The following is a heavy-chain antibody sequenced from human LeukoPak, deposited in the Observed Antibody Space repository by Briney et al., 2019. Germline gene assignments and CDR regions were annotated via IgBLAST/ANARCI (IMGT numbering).Heavy chain of an antibody. CDR3: ARDPIYSSSSY. Sequence: GGSLRLSCAASGFTFSSYNMNWFRQAPGNGLEWVSYISHTGSTKYYADSVKGRFTISRDNANNPLYLQMNSLRDEDTAVYYCARDPIYSSSSYWGQGTLVTVSS. V-gene: IGHV3-48*02. D-gene: IGHD6-13*01. CDR2: ISHTGSTK. J-gene: IGHJ4*02. CDR1: GFTFSSYN.